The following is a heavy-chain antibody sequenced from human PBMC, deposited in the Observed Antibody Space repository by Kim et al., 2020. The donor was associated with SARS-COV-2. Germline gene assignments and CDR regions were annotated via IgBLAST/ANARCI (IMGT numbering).Heavy chain of an antibody. Sequence: GGSLRRSCVASGFSFSSYWMSWVRQAPGKGLEWVATIKSDGSEEYYVDSVRGRFTVSRDNAKNSVSLQMSSLRVEDSGVFYCARDFSGAYDPWGQGTLVTVSS. CDR3: ARDFSGAYDP. CDR2: IKSDGSEE. J-gene: IGHJ5*02. V-gene: IGHV3-7*01. D-gene: IGHD3-10*01. CDR1: GFSFSSYW.